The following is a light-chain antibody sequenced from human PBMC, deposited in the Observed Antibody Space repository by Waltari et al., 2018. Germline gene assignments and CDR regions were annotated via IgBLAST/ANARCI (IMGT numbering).Light chain of an antibody. V-gene: IGLV3-21*04. J-gene: IGLJ2*01. CDR3: QVWDTSADHLVV. Sequence: SYVLTQPPSVSVAPGKTASITCGGNNIGAKSVNWYQQKPGQAPILLIYFASDRPSGIPDRFSGSNSGHTATLTISRVEAGDEAAYYCQVWDTSADHLVVFGGGTNLTVV. CDR1: NIGAKS. CDR2: FAS.